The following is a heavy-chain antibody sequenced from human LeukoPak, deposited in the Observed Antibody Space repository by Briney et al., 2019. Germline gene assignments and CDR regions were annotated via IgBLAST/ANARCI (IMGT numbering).Heavy chain of an antibody. D-gene: IGHD6-19*01. CDR3: ARDKSSGWSYYYYYYYMDV. J-gene: IGHJ6*03. CDR2: IKQDGSEK. Sequence: GGSLRLSCAASGFTFSSYWMSWVRQAPGKGLEWVANIKQDGSEKYYVDSVKGRFTISRDNAKNSLYLQMNSLRAEDTAVYYCARDKSSGWSYYYYYYYMDVWGKGTTVTISS. CDR1: GFTFSSYW. V-gene: IGHV3-7*01.